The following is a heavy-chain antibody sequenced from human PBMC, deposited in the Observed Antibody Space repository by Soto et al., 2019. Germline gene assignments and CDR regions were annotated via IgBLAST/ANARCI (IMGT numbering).Heavy chain of an antibody. J-gene: IGHJ3*02. CDR2: INPNSGGT. CDR1: GYTFTGYY. V-gene: IGHV1-2*04. D-gene: IGHD2-2*01. CDR3: ARVREYCSSPSCSHAFDI. Sequence: GASVKVSCKASGYTFTGYYMHWVRQAPGQGLEWMGWINPNSGGTNYAQKFQGWVTMTRDTSISTAYMELSRLRSDDTAVYYCARVREYCSSPSCSHAFDIRGQGTMVTVSS.